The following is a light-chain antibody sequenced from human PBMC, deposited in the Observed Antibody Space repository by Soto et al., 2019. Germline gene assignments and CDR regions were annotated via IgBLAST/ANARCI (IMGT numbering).Light chain of an antibody. CDR2: GAS. CDR1: QNIASY. J-gene: IGKJ1*01. Sequence: DIQVTQSPSSLSASVGDRVTITCRTSQNIASYLNGFQQKPGKAPKLLISGASKLQIGVPSRFSGSGSGTDFTLTINSLQPDDFATYYCQQCYTPPPTCGQGTRVEI. V-gene: IGKV1-39*01. CDR3: QQCYTPPPT.